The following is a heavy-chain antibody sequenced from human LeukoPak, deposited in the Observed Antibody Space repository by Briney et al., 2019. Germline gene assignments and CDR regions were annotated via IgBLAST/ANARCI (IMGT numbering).Heavy chain of an antibody. D-gene: IGHD3-22*01. CDR3: ASADHYDSSGYYYY. J-gene: IGHJ4*02. V-gene: IGHV3-7*01. CDR1: GFTLSSYE. Sequence: GGSLRLSCTVSGFTLSSYEMTWFRQAPGKGLEWVANIKQDGSEKYYVDSVKGRFTISRDNAKNSLYLQMNSLRAEDTAVYYCASADHYDSSGYYYYWGQGTLVTVSS. CDR2: IKQDGSEK.